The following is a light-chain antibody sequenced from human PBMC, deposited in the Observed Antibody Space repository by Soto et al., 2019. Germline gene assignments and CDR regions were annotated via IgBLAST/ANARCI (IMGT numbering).Light chain of an antibody. J-gene: IGKJ5*01. CDR3: QQYGSSTIT. Sequence: EIVLAQAPGTLSLSPGERAALSCGASQSVSSSYLAWYQQKPGQAPRLLIYGASSRATGIPDRFSGSGSGTDFTLTISRREPEDFAVYYCQQYGSSTITFGQGTKLEIK. CDR2: GAS. CDR1: QSVSSSY. V-gene: IGKV3-20*01.